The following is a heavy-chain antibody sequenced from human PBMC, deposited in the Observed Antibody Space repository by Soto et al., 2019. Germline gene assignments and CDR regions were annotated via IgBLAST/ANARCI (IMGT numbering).Heavy chain of an antibody. J-gene: IGHJ6*02. D-gene: IGHD3-9*01. CDR2: ISSSGSTI. Sequence: GGSLRLYCAASGFTFSDYYMSWIRQAPGKGLEWVSYISSSGSTIYYADSVKGRFTISRDNAKNSLYLQMNSLRAEDTAVDYCARHDDILTGYYRHGMDVWGQGTTVTVSS. CDR3: ARHDDILTGYYRHGMDV. V-gene: IGHV3-11*01. CDR1: GFTFSDYY.